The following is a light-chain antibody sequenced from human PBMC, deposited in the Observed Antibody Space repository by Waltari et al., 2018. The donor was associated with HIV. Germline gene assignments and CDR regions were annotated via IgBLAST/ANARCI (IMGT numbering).Light chain of an antibody. CDR2: EVS. J-gene: IGLJ3*02. V-gene: IGLV2-14*01. Sequence: QSALTQPASVSGSPGQSITISCTGTSSDVGGYNYVSWYQQHPGKAPKLMIYEVSNRPSGVSNRFSGSKSGNTASLTISGLQADDEADYYCCSYAGRYTWVFGGGTELTVL. CDR3: CSYAGRYTWV. CDR1: SSDVGGYNY.